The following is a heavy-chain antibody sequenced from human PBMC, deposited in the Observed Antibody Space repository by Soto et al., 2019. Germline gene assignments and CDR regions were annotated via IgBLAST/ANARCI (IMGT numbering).Heavy chain of an antibody. D-gene: IGHD1-20*01. CDR2: IKPDGSER. CDR3: ASDLNWPNF. V-gene: IGHV3-7*01. Sequence: EVQLVESGGGLVQPGGSLRLSCAASGFTFSTYFMTWVRQAPGKGLEWVATIKPDGSERWYVDSVKGRFTISRDNAKNSRYLEMNSLRAEDTAVYFCASDLNWPNFWGQGSLVAVSS. J-gene: IGHJ4*02. CDR1: GFTFSTYF.